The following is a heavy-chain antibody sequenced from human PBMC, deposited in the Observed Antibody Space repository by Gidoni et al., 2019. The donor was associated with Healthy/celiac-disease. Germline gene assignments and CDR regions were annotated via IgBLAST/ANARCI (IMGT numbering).Heavy chain of an antibody. V-gene: IGHV3-30*18. Sequence: QVKLVESGGGVVQPGRSLRLSCAPSGFTFSSYGMHWVRQAPGKGLEWVAVISYDGSNKYYADSVKGRFTISRDNSKNTLYLQMNSLRAEDTAVYYCAKLEYQLLAWGQGTLVTVSS. CDR3: AKLEYQLLA. CDR1: GFTFSSYG. CDR2: ISYDGSNK. J-gene: IGHJ5*02. D-gene: IGHD2-2*01.